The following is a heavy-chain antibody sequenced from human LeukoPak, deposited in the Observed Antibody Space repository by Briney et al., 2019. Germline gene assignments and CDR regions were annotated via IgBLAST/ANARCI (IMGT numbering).Heavy chain of an antibody. V-gene: IGHV1-2*04. CDR2: INPNSGGT. CDR1: GGTFSSYA. D-gene: IGHD2-8*01. J-gene: IGHJ6*02. CDR3: ARQGVGPAGYYYYYGMDV. Sequence: GASVKVSCKASGGTFSSYAISWVRQAPGQGLEWMGGINPNSGGTNYAQKFQGWVTMTRDTSISTAYMELSRLRSDDTAVYYCARQGVGPAGYYYYYGMDVWGQGTTVTVSS.